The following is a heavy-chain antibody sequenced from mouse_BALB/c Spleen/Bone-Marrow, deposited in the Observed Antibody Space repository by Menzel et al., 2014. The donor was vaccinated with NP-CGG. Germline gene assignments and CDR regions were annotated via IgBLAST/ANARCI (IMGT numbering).Heavy chain of an antibody. CDR3: ASLHYYGFFAY. CDR1: GFDFSRYW. Sequence: EVQVVESGGGLVQPGGSLKLSRAASGFDFSRYWMSWVRQAPGKGLEWIGEINPDSSTINYTPSLKDKFIISRDNAKNTLYLQMSKVRSEDTALYYCASLHYYGFFAYWGQGTLVTVSA. J-gene: IGHJ3*01. CDR2: INPDSSTI. V-gene: IGHV4-1*02. D-gene: IGHD1-2*01.